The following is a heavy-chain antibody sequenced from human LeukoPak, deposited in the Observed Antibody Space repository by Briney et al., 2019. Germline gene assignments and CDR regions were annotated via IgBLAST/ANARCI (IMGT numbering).Heavy chain of an antibody. J-gene: IGHJ4*01. CDR3: ARAGGIDY. CDR2: IQSDGSST. CDR1: GFTFSSYA. Sequence: PGGSLRLSCAASGFTFSSYAMSWVRQAPGKGLVWVSRIQSDGSSTDYADSVKGRFTISRDNAKNTVYLEMNSLRAEDTAIYYCARAGGIDYWGHGTLVTVSS. V-gene: IGHV3-74*01.